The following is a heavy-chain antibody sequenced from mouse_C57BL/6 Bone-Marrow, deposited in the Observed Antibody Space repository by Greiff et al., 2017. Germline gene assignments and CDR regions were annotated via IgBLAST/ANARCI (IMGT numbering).Heavy chain of an antibody. Sequence: QVQLQQSGAELMKPGASVKLSCKATGYTFTGYWIEWVKQSPGHGLEWIGEFLPGSGSTNYNEKFKGKATLTADTSSNTAYMQLSRLTTEDSAIYYCAGDGSSPYYFDNWGEGTTLAVSS. CDR1: GYTFTGYW. V-gene: IGHV1-9*01. J-gene: IGHJ2*01. CDR3: AGDGSSPYYFDN. CDR2: FLPGSGST. D-gene: IGHD1-1*01.